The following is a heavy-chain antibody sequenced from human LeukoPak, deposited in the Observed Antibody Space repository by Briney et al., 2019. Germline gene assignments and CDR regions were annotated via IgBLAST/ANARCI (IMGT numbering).Heavy chain of an antibody. CDR3: ARQMDTAMVTGHYYYMDV. CDR2: IYYSGST. CDR1: GGSISSYY. J-gene: IGHJ6*03. Sequence: SETLSLTCTVSGGSISSYYWSWIRQPPGKGLEWIGYIYYSGSTNYNPSLKSRVTISVDTSKNQFSLKLSSVIAADTAVYYCARQMDTAMVTGHYYYMDVWGKGTTVTVSS. V-gene: IGHV4-59*08. D-gene: IGHD5-18*01.